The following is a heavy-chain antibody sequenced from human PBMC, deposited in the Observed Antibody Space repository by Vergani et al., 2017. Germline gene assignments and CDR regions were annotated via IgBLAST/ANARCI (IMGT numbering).Heavy chain of an antibody. Sequence: QVQLVESGGGVVQPGRSLRLSCAASGFTFSSYAMHWVRQAPGKGLEWVAVISYDGSNKYYADSVKGRFTISRDNSKNTLYLQMNSLRAEDTAVYYCAREVDDFNYMDVWGKGTTVTVSS. CDR2: ISYDGSNK. V-gene: IGHV3-30-3*01. J-gene: IGHJ6*03. CDR3: AREVDDFNYMDV. D-gene: IGHD5-12*01. CDR1: GFTFSSYA.